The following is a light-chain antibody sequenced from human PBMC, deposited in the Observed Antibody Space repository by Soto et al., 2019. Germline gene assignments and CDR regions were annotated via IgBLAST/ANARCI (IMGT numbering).Light chain of an antibody. CDR2: EVS. V-gene: IGLV2-14*01. J-gene: IGLJ1*01. CDR1: SSDVCGYNY. CDR3: TSYTGSSTLYV. Sequence: QSALTQPASVSGSPGQSITISCTGTSSDVCGYNYVSWYQQHPGKAPKLMIYEVSNRPSGVSNRFSGSKSGNTASLTISGLQAEDEADYYCTSYTGSSTLYVFGTGAKLTVL.